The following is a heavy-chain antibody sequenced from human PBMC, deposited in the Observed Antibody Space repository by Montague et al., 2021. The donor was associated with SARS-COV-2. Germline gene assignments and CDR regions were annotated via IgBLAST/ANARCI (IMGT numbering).Heavy chain of an antibody. Sequence: SLRLSCAASGFTFSSYSMNWVRQAPGKGLEWVSSISSSSSSYTYYADSVKGRFTISRDNAKNSLYLQMNSLRAEDTAVYYCARDRVPTVTTNWFDPWGQGTLVTVSS. J-gene: IGHJ5*02. V-gene: IGHV3-21*01. D-gene: IGHD4-17*01. CDR3: ARDRVPTVTTNWFDP. CDR2: ISSSSSSYT. CDR1: GFTFSSYS.